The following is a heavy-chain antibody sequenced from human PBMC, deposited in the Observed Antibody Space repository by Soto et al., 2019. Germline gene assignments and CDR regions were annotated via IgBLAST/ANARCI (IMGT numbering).Heavy chain of an antibody. CDR2: IIPILGIA. J-gene: IGHJ6*02. CDR3: ARDGGDDYYYGMDV. Sequence: QVQLVQSGAEVKKPESSVKVSCKASGGTFSSYTISWVRQAPGQGLEWMGRIIPILGIANYAQKFQGRVTITADKSTSTAYMELSSLRSEDTAVYYCARDGGDDYYYGMDVWGQETTVTVSS. CDR1: GGTFSSYT. D-gene: IGHD3-16*01. V-gene: IGHV1-69*08.